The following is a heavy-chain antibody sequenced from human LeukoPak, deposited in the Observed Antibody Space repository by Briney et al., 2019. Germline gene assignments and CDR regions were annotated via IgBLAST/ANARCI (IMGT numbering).Heavy chain of an antibody. D-gene: IGHD3-3*01. V-gene: IGHV3-30-3*01. CDR1: GFTFSSYA. CDR2: ISYDGSNK. Sequence: GGSLRLSCAASGFTFSSYAMHWVRQAPGKGLEWVAVISYDGSNKYYADSVKGRFTISRDNSKNTLYLQMNSLRAEDTAVYYCAREYDFWGLGTLVTVSS. J-gene: IGHJ4*02. CDR3: AREYDF.